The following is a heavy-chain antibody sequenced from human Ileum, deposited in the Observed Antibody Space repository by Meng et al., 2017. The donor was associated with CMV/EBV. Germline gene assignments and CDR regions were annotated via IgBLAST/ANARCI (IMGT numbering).Heavy chain of an antibody. CDR1: GGSVTSGNYY. CDR2: IYYTGSS. V-gene: IGHV4-61*01. D-gene: IGHD1-1*01. J-gene: IGHJ4*02. Sequence: SETLSLTCTVSGGSVTSGNYYWNWIRQPPGEGLEWSGWIYYTGSSSYNPSLKRRATITLNTSKNQFSLKVTSVTAADTAVYYCARSTTGPGDYWGQGTLVTVSS. CDR3: ARSTTGPGDY.